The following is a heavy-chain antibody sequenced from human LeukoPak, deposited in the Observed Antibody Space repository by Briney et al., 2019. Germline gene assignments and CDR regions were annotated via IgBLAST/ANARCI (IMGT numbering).Heavy chain of an antibody. Sequence: GGSLRLSCVASGFTFSDYWMHWVRQAPGKGLVWVSRINPDGSSTNYADSVKGRFTISRDNAKNTLFLQMSSLRAEDTAVYYCARDYDSSGYYHDYWGQGTLVTVSS. V-gene: IGHV3-74*01. J-gene: IGHJ4*02. CDR2: INPDGSST. CDR3: ARDYDSSGYYHDY. CDR1: GFTFSDYW. D-gene: IGHD3-22*01.